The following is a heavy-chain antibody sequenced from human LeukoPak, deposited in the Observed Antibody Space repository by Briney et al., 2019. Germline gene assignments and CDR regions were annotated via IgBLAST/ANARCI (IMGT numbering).Heavy chain of an antibody. V-gene: IGHV4-61*02. Sequence: PSETLSLTCTVSGGSISSSSYYWGWIRQPAGKGLEWIGRIYTSGSTNYNPSLKSRVTISVDTSKNQFSLKLSSVTAADTAVYYCARGEKGYSYGPADYWGQGTLVTVSS. J-gene: IGHJ4*02. CDR3: ARGEKGYSYGPADY. CDR1: GGSISSSSYY. D-gene: IGHD5-18*01. CDR2: IYTSGST.